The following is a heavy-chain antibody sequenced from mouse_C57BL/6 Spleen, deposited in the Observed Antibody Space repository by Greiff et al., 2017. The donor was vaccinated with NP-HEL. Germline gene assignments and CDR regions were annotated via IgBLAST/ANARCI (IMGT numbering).Heavy chain of an antibody. V-gene: IGHV2-2*01. J-gene: IGHJ4*01. Sequence: VHLVESGPGLVQPSQSLSITCTVSGFSLTSYGVHWVRQSPGKGLEWLGVIWSGGSTDDNAAFISRLSISKDNSKSQVFFKMNSLQADDTAIYYCARSTGTLYYAMDYWGQGTSVTVSS. D-gene: IGHD4-1*01. CDR3: ARSTGTLYYAMDY. CDR1: GFSLTSYG. CDR2: IWSGGST.